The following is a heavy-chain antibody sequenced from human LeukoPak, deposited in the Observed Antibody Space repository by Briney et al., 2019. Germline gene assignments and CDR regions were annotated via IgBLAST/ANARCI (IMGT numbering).Heavy chain of an antibody. V-gene: IGHV4-59*01. CDR2: IYYSGST. CDR1: GGSISSYY. Sequence: PSETLSLTCTVSGGSISSYYWSWIRQPPGKGLEWIGYIYYSGSTNYNPSLKSRVTISVDTSKNQFSLKLSSVTAADTAVYYCARVLVGAPAFDIWGQGTMVTVSS. CDR3: ARVLVGAPAFDI. J-gene: IGHJ3*02. D-gene: IGHD1-26*01.